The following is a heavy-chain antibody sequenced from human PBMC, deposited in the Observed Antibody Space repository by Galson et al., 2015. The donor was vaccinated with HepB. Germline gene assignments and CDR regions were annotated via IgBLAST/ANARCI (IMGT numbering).Heavy chain of an antibody. CDR3: ARDPGYSSSWYRGTPYYYYGMDV. CDR1: GYTFTGYY. Sequence: SVKVSCKASGYTFTGYYMHWVRQAPGQGLEWMGWINPNSGGTNYAQKFQGRVTMTRDTSISTAYMELSRLRSDDTAVYYCARDPGYSSSWYRGTPYYYYGMDVWGQGTTVTVSS. V-gene: IGHV1-2*02. D-gene: IGHD6-13*01. CDR2: INPNSGGT. J-gene: IGHJ6*02.